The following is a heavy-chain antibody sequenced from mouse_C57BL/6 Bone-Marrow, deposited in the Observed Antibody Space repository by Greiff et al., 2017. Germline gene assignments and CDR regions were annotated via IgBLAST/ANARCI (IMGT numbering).Heavy chain of an antibody. CDR1: GYTFTSYW. Sequence: QVQLQQPGAELVRPGSSVKLSCKASGYTFTSYWMHWVKQRPGQGLEWIGNIYPSDSETHYNQKFKDKATLTVDKASSTAYMQLSSLTAEDSAVYYCARRNYAMDVWGRGTSVTVSS. CDR3: ARRNYAMDV. J-gene: IGHJ4*01. CDR2: IYPSDSET. V-gene: IGHV1-61*01.